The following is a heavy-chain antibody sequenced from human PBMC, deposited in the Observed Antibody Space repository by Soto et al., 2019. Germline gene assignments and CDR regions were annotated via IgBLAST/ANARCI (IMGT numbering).Heavy chain of an antibody. CDR2: ISGSGYFT. Sequence: PGGSLRLSCAAARFTFSSYDISWVRRAPGHVMEWLSVISGSGYFTYYADFVKGRVTSARDNSKNSLYLQMNSLRAEDTAAYYCAKDELVGGGDCCAFDDCGQGSLVTLSS. D-gene: IGHD2-21*02. J-gene: IGHJ4*02. CDR1: RFTFSSYD. V-gene: IGHV3-23*01. CDR3: AKDELVGGGDCCAFDD.